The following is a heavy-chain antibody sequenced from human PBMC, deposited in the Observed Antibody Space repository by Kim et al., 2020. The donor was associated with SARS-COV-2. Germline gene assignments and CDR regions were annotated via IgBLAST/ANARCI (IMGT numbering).Heavy chain of an antibody. CDR2: AYYSGGT. D-gene: IGHD3-10*01. J-gene: IGHJ6*02. CDR1: GGSISSYY. Sequence: SETLSLTCTVSGGSISSYYWNWIRQPPGKGLEWIGSAYYSGGTNYNPSLDSRVTISLDTSKNQFSLNVTFVTAADTAVYYCARDGRAIWFGEFYGIDVWGQGTTVTVSS. V-gene: IGHV4-59*13. CDR3: ARDGRAIWFGEFYGIDV.